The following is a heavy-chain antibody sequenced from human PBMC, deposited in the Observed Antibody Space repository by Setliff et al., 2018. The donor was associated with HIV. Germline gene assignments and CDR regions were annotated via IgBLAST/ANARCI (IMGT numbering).Heavy chain of an antibody. CDR3: AGVVSSGWYYFDY. V-gene: IGHV1-3*01. D-gene: IGHD6-19*01. CDR1: GYTFTSYA. Sequence: GASVKVSCKASGYTFTSYAMHWVRQAPGQRLEWMGWINAGNGNTKYSQKFQGRVTITRDTSASTAYMELSSPRSEDTAVYYCAGVVSSGWYYFDYWGQGTLVTVSS. J-gene: IGHJ4*02. CDR2: INAGNGNT.